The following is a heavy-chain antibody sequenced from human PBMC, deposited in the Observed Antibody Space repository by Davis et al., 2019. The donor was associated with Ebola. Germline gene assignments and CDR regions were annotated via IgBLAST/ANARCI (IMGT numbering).Heavy chain of an antibody. V-gene: IGHV3-30*18. CDR3: AKVLDYYGMDV. J-gene: IGHJ6*04. Sequence: PGGSLRLPCVAPGFTFSSYGMHWVRQAPGKGLEWVAVISYDGSNQYYADSVKGRFTISRDNSKNTLYLQMNSLRAEDTAVYYCAKVLDYYGMDVWGKGTTVTVSS. CDR1: GFTFSSYG. CDR2: ISYDGSNQ.